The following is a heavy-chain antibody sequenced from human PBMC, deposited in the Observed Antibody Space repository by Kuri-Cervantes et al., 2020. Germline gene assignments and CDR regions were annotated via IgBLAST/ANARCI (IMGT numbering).Heavy chain of an antibody. Sequence: SVKVSCKASGGTFSNYAISWVRQAPGQGLEWMGGIIPVFDTANYAQKFQGRVTITVDKSTTTAYMELSSLRSEDTAVYFCARVRDDYGGNHEYFDYWGQGTLVTVSS. CDR1: GGTFSNYA. D-gene: IGHD4-23*01. J-gene: IGHJ4*02. V-gene: IGHV1-69*06. CDR2: IIPVFDTA. CDR3: ARVRDDYGGNHEYFDY.